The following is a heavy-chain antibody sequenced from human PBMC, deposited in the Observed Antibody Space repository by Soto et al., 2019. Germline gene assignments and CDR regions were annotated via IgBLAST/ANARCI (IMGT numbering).Heavy chain of an antibody. D-gene: IGHD1-26*01. CDR3: ARGLGPDV. CDR1: GFSFSSFS. J-gene: IGHJ6*04. Sequence: EVQLVESGGGLVQQGGSLRLSCAASGFSFSSFSMNWVRQAPGKGLEWVSYIGSSGSTIYYADSVKGRFTISRDKAKNSVYLQMNSLRADDTAVYYCARGLGPDVWGKGTTVTVSS. V-gene: IGHV3-48*01. CDR2: IGSSGSTI.